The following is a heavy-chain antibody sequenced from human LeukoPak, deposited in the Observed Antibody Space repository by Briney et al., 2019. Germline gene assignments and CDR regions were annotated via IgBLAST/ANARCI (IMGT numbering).Heavy chain of an antibody. CDR1: GGSFSGYY. V-gene: IGHV4-34*01. CDR2: INHSGST. CDR3: ARPRGYYYDSSGYYY. Sequence: KTSETLSLTCAVYGGSFSGYYWSWIRQPPGKGLEWIGEINHSGSTNYNPSLKSRVTISVDTSKNQFSLKLSSVTAADTAVYYCARPRGYYYDSSGYYYWGQGTLVTVSS. D-gene: IGHD3-22*01. J-gene: IGHJ4*02.